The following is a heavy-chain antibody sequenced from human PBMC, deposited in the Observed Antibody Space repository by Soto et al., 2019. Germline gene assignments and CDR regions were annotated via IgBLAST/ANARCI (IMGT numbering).Heavy chain of an antibody. D-gene: IGHD2-15*01. V-gene: IGHV3-23*01. J-gene: IGHJ6*02. Sequence: LRLSYAASGFTFNSFAMSWVRQAPGKGLEWVSGISASGGGIYYADSVKGRFTFSRDNSKSTMYLQMNSLRAEDTAVYYCARRRGTGISGGTYYGFDVWGQGTTVTVSS. CDR1: GFTFNSFA. CDR3: ARRRGTGISGGTYYGFDV. CDR2: ISASGGGI.